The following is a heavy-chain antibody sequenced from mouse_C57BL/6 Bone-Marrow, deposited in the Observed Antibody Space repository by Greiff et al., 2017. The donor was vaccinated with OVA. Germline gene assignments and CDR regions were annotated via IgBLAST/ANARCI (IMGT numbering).Heavy chain of an antibody. V-gene: IGHV1-82*01. CDR3: ARWLLYWYFDV. J-gene: IGHJ1*03. CDR1: GYAFSSSW. CDR2: IYPGDGDT. Sequence: QVQLQQSGPELVKPGASVKISCKASGYAFSSSWMNWVKQRPGTGLEWIGRIYPGDGDTNYNGKFKGKATLTADKSSSTAYMQLSSLTSEDSAVYFCARWLLYWYFDVWGTGTTVTVSS. D-gene: IGHD2-3*01.